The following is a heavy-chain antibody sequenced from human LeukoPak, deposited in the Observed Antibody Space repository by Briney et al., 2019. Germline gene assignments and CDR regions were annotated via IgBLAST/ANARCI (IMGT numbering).Heavy chain of an antibody. CDR3: VRMGYTWRQWLVYFDY. Sequence: ASVKVSCKASGCTFTGYYMHWVRQAPGQGLEWMGWINPNSGGTNYAQKFQGRVTMTRDTSISTAYMELSRLRSDDTAVYYCVRMGYTWRQWLVYFDYWGQGTLVTVSS. CDR2: INPNSGGT. CDR1: GCTFTGYY. J-gene: IGHJ4*02. D-gene: IGHD6-19*01. V-gene: IGHV1-2*02.